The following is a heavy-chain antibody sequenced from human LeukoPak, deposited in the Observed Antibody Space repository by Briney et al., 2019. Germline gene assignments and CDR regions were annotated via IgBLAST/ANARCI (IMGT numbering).Heavy chain of an antibody. D-gene: IGHD5-18*01. CDR3: ARSSYGYYYYYYMDV. J-gene: IGHJ6*03. Sequence: PGGSLRLSCAASGFTFCSYEMNWVRQAPGKGLEWVSYISSSGSTIYYADSVKGRFTISRDNAKNSLYLQMNSLRAEDTAIYYCARSSYGYYYYYYMDVWGKGTTVTISS. CDR1: GFTFCSYE. CDR2: ISSSGSTI. V-gene: IGHV3-48*03.